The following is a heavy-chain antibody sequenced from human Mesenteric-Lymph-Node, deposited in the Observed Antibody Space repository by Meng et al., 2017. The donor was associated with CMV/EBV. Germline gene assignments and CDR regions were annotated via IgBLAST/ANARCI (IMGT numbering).Heavy chain of an antibody. CDR1: GFTFSSYS. V-gene: IGHV3-53*01. CDR2: IYSGGHI. CDR3: AREDYSGYYYYGMDV. Sequence: GGSLRLSCAASGFTFSSYSMNWVRQAPGKGLEWVSIIYSGGHIFYADSVKGRFTISRDNSKNTVYLQMNGLRPEDTAVYYCAREDYSGYYYYGMDVWGQGTTVTVSS. J-gene: IGHJ6*02. D-gene: IGHD4-11*01.